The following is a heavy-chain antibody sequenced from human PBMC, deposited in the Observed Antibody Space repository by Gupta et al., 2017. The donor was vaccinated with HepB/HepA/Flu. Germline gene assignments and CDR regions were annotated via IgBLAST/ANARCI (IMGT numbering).Heavy chain of an antibody. V-gene: IGHV3-30*04. D-gene: IGHD5/OR15-5a*01. CDR3: AREPNMRSIPVSFSVFDD. CDR1: GFSVSSES. CDR2: ISYSGNNK. J-gene: IGHJ4*02. Sequence: QLVESGGGVVQPGRPVRPPCAASGFSVSSESMQLVRRATGRGLEWVANISYSGNNKNYAESVKGRFTISRDNAKNTVYLQMNSLRADDTAVYYCAREPNMRSIPVSFSVFDDWGKGTLVTVSS.